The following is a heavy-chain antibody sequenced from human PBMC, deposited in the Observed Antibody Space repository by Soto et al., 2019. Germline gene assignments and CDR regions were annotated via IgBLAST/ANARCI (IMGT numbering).Heavy chain of an antibody. V-gene: IGHV3-7*01. CDR2: IHPDGSEK. J-gene: IGHJ4*02. Sequence: GGSLRLSCAASGFTFSSYWMGWVRQAPGKGPEWVANIHPDGSEKYYVDSVKGRFTISRDNAKNSLYLQMNSLRAEDTAVYYGTRDASGWSVYWGRGALVTVAS. CDR3: TRDASGWSVY. D-gene: IGHD6-19*01. CDR1: GFTFSSYW.